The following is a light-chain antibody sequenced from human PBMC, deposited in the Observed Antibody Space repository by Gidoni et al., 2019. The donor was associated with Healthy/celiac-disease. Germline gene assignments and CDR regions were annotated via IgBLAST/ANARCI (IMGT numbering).Light chain of an antibody. V-gene: IGKV1-9*01. CDR1: QGISSY. J-gene: IGKJ3*01. CDR2: AAS. Sequence: IQLTQSPSSLSASVGDRVTITCRASQGISSYLAWYQQKPGKAPKLLIYAASTLQSGVPSRFSGSGSGTDFTLTISSLQPEDFATYYGQQLNSYLTFGPGTKVDIK. CDR3: QQLNSYLT.